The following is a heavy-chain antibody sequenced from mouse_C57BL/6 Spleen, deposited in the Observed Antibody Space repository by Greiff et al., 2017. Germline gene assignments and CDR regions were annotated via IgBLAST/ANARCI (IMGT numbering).Heavy chain of an antibody. CDR1: GYTFTDHT. V-gene: IGHV1-78*01. Sequence: QVQLQQSDAELVKPGASVKISCKVSGYTFTDHTIHWIKQRPEQGLEWIGYIYPRDGSTKYNEKFKGKATWTAYKSSSTAYMQLNSLTAEDSAVYVCARAFYDGYRPGVAYWGQGTLVTVSA. CDR2: IYPRDGST. D-gene: IGHD2-3*01. CDR3: ARAFYDGYRPGVAY. J-gene: IGHJ3*01.